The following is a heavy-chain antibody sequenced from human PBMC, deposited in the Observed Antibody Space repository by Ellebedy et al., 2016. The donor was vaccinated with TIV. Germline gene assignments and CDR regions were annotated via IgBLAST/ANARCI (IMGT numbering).Heavy chain of an antibody. CDR1: GFTVSTYN. J-gene: IGHJ4*02. V-gene: IGHV3-21*01. CDR2: ISSSSSYI. D-gene: IGHD2/OR15-2a*01. Sequence: GESLKISCAASGFTVSTYNMNWVRQAPGKGLEWVSSISSSSSYIYYADAVKGRFTISRDNAKNSLYLQMNSLRAEDTAVYYCARPTSPLRSVYGYWGQGTLVTVSS. CDR3: ARPTSPLRSVYGY.